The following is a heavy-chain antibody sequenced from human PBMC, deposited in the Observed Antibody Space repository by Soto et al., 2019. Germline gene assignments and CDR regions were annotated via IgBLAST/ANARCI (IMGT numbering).Heavy chain of an antibody. CDR3: AGGRKGYSSGWYGGGDY. Sequence: QVQLVQSGAEVKKPGASVKVSCKASGYTFTSYDINWVRQATGQGLEGMGWMNPNSGNTGYAQKFQGRVTMTRNTTIIRAYRGRSGMRSAYTAVFFCAGGRKGYSSGWYGGGDYWGQGTLVTVSS. CDR2: MNPNSGNT. V-gene: IGHV1-8*01. D-gene: IGHD6-19*01. J-gene: IGHJ4*02. CDR1: GYTFTSYD.